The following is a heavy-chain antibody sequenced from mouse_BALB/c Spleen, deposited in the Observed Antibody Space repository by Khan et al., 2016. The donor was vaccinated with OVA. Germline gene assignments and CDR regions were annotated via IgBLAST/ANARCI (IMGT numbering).Heavy chain of an antibody. Sequence: EVQLQESGPELMKPGASVNISCKASDYSFTSYYIHWVKQSHGKSLEWIGYIDPFNGGTDYNQKFKGKATLTVDKSSNTAYMHLSSLTSEDSAVYYCARGTFDYGGQGTLVTVSA. CDR3: ARGTFDY. J-gene: IGHJ3*01. V-gene: IGHV1S135*01. CDR1: DYSFTSYY. CDR2: IDPFNGGT. D-gene: IGHD3-3*01.